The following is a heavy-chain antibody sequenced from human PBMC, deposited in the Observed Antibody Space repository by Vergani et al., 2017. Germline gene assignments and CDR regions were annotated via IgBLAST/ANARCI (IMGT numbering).Heavy chain of an antibody. J-gene: IGHJ3*02. CDR3: ARDCRDGYDWAFDI. D-gene: IGHD5-24*01. CDR2: ISSSSGTI. CDR1: GFTFSSFS. V-gene: IGHV3-48*02. Sequence: EVQLVESGVGLVQPGGSLRLSCAASGFTFSSFSMTWVRQAPGKGLELVSYISSSSGTIYYADSVKGRFTISRDNAKNSLYLQMNSLRDEDTAVYYCARDCRDGYDWAFDIWGQGTMVTVSS.